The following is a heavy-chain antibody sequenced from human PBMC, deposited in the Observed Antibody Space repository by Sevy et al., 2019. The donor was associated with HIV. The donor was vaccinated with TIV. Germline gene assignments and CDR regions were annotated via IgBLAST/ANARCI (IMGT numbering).Heavy chain of an antibody. CDR1: GFTFSSYE. J-gene: IGHJ4*02. D-gene: IGHD4-17*01. CDR3: ARDLPPSATTVAHFDY. V-gene: IGHV3-48*03. CDR2: ITNNGSTI. Sequence: GGSLRLSCTASGFTFSSYEMNWVRQAPGKGLEWVSYITNNGSTIYYSDSVKGRFTISRDNARNTLYLQMNSLRAEDTAVYYCARDLPPSATTVAHFDYWGRRTLVTVSS.